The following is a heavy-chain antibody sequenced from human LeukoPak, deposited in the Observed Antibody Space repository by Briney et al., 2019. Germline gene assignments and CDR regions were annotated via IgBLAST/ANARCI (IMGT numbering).Heavy chain of an antibody. CDR1: GFTFSSYA. D-gene: IGHD6-19*01. CDR2: ITYGGSNK. J-gene: IGHJ1*01. V-gene: IGHV3-30*04. CDR3: ARPSSGWYAEYFQH. Sequence: PGRSLRLSCAASGFTFSSYAMHWVRQAPGKGLEWVAVITYGGSNKYYADSVKGRFTISRDNSKNTLYLHMNSLRAEDTAVYYCARPSSGWYAEYFQHWGQGTLVTVSS.